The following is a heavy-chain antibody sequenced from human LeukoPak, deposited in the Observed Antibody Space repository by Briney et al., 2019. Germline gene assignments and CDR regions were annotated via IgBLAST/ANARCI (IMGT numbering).Heavy chain of an antibody. J-gene: IGHJ4*02. D-gene: IGHD5-24*01. CDR1: GGSISSYY. V-gene: IGHV4-59*01. Sequence: SETLPLTCTVSGGSISSYYWSWIRQPPGKGLEWIGYIYYTGSTNYNPSLKSRVTISVDASKNQFSLKLSSVTAADTAVYYCARWKMATIDYWGQGTLVTVSS. CDR3: ARWKMATIDY. CDR2: IYYTGST.